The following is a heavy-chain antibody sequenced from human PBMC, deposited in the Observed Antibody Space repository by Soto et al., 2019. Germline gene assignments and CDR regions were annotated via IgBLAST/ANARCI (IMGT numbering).Heavy chain of an antibody. J-gene: IGHJ6*02. Sequence: SESLSLTCAVYVGSFSCYYWIWIRQPPGKGLEWIGEINHSGSTNYNPSLKSRVTISVDTSKNQFSLKLSSVTAADTAVYYCARDDGVGGMDVWGQGTTVTVSS. CDR3: ARDDGVGGMDV. CDR1: VGSFSCYY. V-gene: IGHV4-34*01. CDR2: INHSGST. D-gene: IGHD3-3*01.